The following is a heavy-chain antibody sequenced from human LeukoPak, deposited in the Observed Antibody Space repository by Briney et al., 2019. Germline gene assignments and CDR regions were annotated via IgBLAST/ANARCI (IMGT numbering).Heavy chain of an antibody. V-gene: IGHV1-69*13. CDR3: ARASNIVVVVAASRGYYYYGMDV. CDR1: GYTFTSFG. CDR2: IIPIFGTA. J-gene: IGHJ6*02. D-gene: IGHD2-15*01. Sequence: ASVKVFCKASGYTFTSFGIIWVRQAPGQGLEWMGGIIPIFGTANYAQKFQGRVTITADESTSTAYMELSSLRSEDTAVYYCARASNIVVVVAASRGYYYYGMDVWGQGTTVTVSS.